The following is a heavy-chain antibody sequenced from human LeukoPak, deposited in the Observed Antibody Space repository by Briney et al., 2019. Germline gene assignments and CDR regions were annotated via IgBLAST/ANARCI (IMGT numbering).Heavy chain of an antibody. CDR2: ITSSSIYI. CDR3: ARATSGSRDGYNWRFDY. J-gene: IGHJ4*02. CDR1: RGSISSYY. V-gene: IGHV3-21*01. D-gene: IGHD5-24*01. Sequence: ETLSLTCTVSRGSISSYYWSWVRHAPGKGLVWVSSITSSSIYIYYRDSVKGRFSIPRDNAKNSLYLQMNSLRAEDTAVYYCARATSGSRDGYNWRFDYWGQGTLVTVSS.